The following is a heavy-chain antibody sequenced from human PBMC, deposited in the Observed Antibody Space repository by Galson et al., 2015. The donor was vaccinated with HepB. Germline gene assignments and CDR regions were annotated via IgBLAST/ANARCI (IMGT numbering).Heavy chain of an antibody. V-gene: IGHV3-30*18. Sequence: SLRLSCAASGFTFSSYWMNWVRQAPGKGLEWVAVISYDGSNKYYADSVKGRFTTSRDNSKNTLYLQMNSLRAEDTALYYCAKDPYLYSALAGTMAGFDYWGQGTLVTVSS. CDR3: AKDPYLYSALAGTMAGFDY. J-gene: IGHJ4*02. CDR2: ISYDGSNK. D-gene: IGHD6-19*01. CDR1: GFTFSSYW.